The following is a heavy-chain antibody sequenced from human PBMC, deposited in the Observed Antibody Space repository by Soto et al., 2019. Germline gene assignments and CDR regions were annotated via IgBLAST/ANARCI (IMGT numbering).Heavy chain of an antibody. CDR2: ISFEGNTQ. J-gene: IGHJ6*02. V-gene: IGHV3-30*05. D-gene: IGHD1-26*01. CDR3: ARGAEQQIPSRDCFYGMDV. CDR1: GFTLSRYG. Sequence: PGGSLRLSCAASGFTLSRYGMHWVRQAPGKGLEWVAVISFEGNTQYYADSVKGRFTISRDNSKDTLSLQIHSLRPEDTAVYYCARGAEQQIPSRDCFYGMDVWGQGTTVTVYS.